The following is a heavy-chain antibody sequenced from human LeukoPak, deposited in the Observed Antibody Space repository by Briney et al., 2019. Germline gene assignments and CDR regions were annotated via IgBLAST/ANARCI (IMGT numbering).Heavy chain of an antibody. V-gene: IGHV4-34*01. Sequence: SETLSLTCAVYGGSFSGYYWSWIRQPPGKGLEWIGEINHSGSTNYNPSLKSRVTISVDTSKNQFSLKLSSVTAADTAVYYCASPYGMDVWGQGTTVTVSS. CDR3: ASPYGMDV. CDR2: INHSGST. CDR1: GGSFSGYY. J-gene: IGHJ6*02.